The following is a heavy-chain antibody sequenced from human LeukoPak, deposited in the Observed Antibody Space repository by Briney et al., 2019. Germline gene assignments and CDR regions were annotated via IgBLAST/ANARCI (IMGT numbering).Heavy chain of an antibody. V-gene: IGHV3-30-3*01. Sequence: GGSLRLSCAASGFTLSSYAMHWVRQAPGKGLEWVAVISYDGSNKYYADSVKGRFTISRDNSKNTLYLQMNSLRAEDTAVYYCARGSGYSSGWYGDYYYGMDVWGQGTTVTVSS. D-gene: IGHD6-19*01. J-gene: IGHJ6*02. CDR3: ARGSGYSSGWYGDYYYGMDV. CDR1: GFTLSSYA. CDR2: ISYDGSNK.